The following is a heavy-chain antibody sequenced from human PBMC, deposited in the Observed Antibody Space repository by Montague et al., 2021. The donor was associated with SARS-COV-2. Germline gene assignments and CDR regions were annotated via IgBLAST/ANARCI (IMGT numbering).Heavy chain of an antibody. CDR2: IYYSGST. V-gene: IGHV4-59*01. CDR1: GGSISSYY. Sequence: SETLSLTCTVSGGSISSYYWSWIRQPPGKGLEWIGNIYYSGSTNYNPSLKSRVTISVDTSKNQFSLKLSSVTAADTAVYYCAGGGGRSLRERPLDYWGQGTLVTVSS. J-gene: IGHJ4*02. D-gene: IGHD3-16*01. CDR3: AGGGGRSLRERPLDY.